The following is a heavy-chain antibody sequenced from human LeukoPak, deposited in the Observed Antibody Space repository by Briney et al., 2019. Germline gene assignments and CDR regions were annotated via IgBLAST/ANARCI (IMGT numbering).Heavy chain of an antibody. J-gene: IGHJ4*02. Sequence: GGSLRLPCAASGFTFSNYNINWVRQAPGKGLEWVSYISISSSYIYYADSVKGGFTISRDNAKDSLYLQMNSLRAEDTAVYYCARGRYDVLAGYQPPYFDYWGQGTLVTVSS. CDR3: ARGRYDVLAGYQPPYFDY. D-gene: IGHD3-9*01. CDR1: GFTFSNYN. CDR2: ISISSSYI. V-gene: IGHV3-21*01.